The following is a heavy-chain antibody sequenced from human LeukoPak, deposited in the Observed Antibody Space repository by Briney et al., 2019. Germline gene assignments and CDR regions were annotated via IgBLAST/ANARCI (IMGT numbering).Heavy chain of an antibody. Sequence: PGGSLRLSCAASGFTFNSNGMSWVRQAPGKGLEWVSTISGSGALTFYGDSVKGRFTISRDNSKNTLFLQRNSLRVEDTAVYYCANMGDGYWGQGTLVTVSS. V-gene: IGHV3-23*01. CDR3: ANMGDGY. D-gene: IGHD5-24*01. CDR1: GFTFNSNG. CDR2: ISGSGALT. J-gene: IGHJ4*02.